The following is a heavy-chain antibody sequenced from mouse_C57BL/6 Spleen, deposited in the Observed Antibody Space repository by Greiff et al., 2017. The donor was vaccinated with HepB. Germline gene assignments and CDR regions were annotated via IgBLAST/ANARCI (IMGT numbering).Heavy chain of an antibody. CDR2: IYPGDGDT. D-gene: IGHD6-1*01. J-gene: IGHJ1*03. CDR1: GYAFSSYW. CDR3: ARLRQPGWYFDV. Sequence: QVQLKQSGAELVKPGASVKISCKASGYAFSSYWMNWVKQRPGKGLEWIGQIYPGDGDTNYNGKFKGKATLTADKSSSTAYMQLSSLTSEDSAVYFCARLRQPGWYFDVWGTGTTVTVSS. V-gene: IGHV1-80*01.